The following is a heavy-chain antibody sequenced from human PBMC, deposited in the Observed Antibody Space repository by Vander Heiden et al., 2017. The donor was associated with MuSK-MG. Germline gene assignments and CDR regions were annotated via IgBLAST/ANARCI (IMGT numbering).Heavy chain of an antibody. CDR1: GFTFSSYA. J-gene: IGHJ4*02. Sequence: QVQLVASGGGVVQPGRSLRLSCAASGFTFSSYAMHWVRQAPGKGLEWVAVISYDGSNKYYADSVKGRFTISRDNSKNTLYLQMNSLRAEDTAVYYCARDGGIQLWYFDYWGQGTLVTVSS. D-gene: IGHD5-18*01. CDR2: ISYDGSNK. V-gene: IGHV3-30*04. CDR3: ARDGGIQLWYFDY.